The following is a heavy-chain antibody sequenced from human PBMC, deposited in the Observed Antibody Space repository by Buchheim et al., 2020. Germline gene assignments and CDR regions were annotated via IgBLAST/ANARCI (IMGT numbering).Heavy chain of an antibody. CDR2: IKQDGSEK. J-gene: IGHJ6*02. CDR3: ARGSVEQNYYYGMDV. V-gene: IGHV3-7*01. CDR1: GFTFSSYW. D-gene: IGHD1/OR15-1a*01. Sequence: EVQLVESGGGLVQPGGSLRLSCAASGFTFSSYWMSWVRQAPGKGLVWVANIKQDGSEKYYVDSVKGRFTISRDNAKNSLYLQMNSLRAEDTAVYYCARGSVEQNYYYGMDVWGQGTT.